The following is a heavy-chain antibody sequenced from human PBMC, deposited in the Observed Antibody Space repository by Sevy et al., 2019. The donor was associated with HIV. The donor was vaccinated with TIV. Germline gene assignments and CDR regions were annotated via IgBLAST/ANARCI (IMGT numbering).Heavy chain of an antibody. CDR3: ARGSYFDY. CDR1: GFTFSSYS. V-gene: IGHV3-48*01. Sequence: GGSLRLSCAASGFTFSSYSMNWVRQAPGKGLEWVSYISSSSSTIYYADSVKGRFTISRDNAKNSLYLQMNSLRAEDTAVYYCARGSYFDYWGQGTLVTVSS. J-gene: IGHJ4*02. CDR2: ISSSSSTI.